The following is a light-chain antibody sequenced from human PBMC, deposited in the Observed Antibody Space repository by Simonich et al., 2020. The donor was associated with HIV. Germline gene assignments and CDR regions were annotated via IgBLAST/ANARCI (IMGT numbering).Light chain of an antibody. CDR1: SSDVGGYNY. CDR2: DDS. V-gene: IGLV2-14*03. J-gene: IGLJ1*01. Sequence: QSARTQPASVSGSPGQSITISCTGTSSDVGGYNYVSWDQKHPGTAPKLIIYDDSNRPSGVSIRFSGSKSGNTAALTISGLQAEDEADYYCTSYTSTSPCVFGTGTKVTVL. CDR3: TSYTSTSPCV.